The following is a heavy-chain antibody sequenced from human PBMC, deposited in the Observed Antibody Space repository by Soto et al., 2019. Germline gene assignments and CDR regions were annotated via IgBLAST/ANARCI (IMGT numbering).Heavy chain of an antibody. D-gene: IGHD2-21*01. J-gene: IGHJ4*02. Sequence: SETLSLTCAVYGGSFSGYYWSWIRQPPGKGLEWIGEINHSGSTNYNPSLKSRVTISVDTSKNQFSLKLSSVTAADTAVYYCAISRFWWRVPDYWGQGPLVTVSS. CDR3: AISRFWWRVPDY. CDR1: GGSFSGYY. CDR2: INHSGST. V-gene: IGHV4-34*01.